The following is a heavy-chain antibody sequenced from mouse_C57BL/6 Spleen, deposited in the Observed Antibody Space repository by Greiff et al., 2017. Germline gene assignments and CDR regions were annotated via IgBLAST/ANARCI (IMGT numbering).Heavy chain of an antibody. V-gene: IGHV1-15*01. CDR2: IAPETGGT. CDR1: GSTFPDYE. CDR3: TRWAGDWYFDV. Sequence: VKLQESGAELVRPGASVTLSCKASGSTFPDYEMHWGKQTPVHGLDWIGAIAPETGGTAYHQKFKGKAILTADQSSSTAYMERRILTAEGAAVYYCTRWAGDWYFDVWGTGTTVTVSS. J-gene: IGHJ1*03.